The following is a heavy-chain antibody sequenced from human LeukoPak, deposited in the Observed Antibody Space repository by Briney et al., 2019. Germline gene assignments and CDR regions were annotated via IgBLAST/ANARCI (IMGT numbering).Heavy chain of an antibody. CDR3: ARLGGAILTGFDC. D-gene: IGHD3-9*01. J-gene: IGHJ5*01. V-gene: IGHV4-59*08. CDR2: IYYSGST. Sequence: SETLSLTCSVSGGSISGYYWSWIRQPPGKGLEWIGYIYYSGSTNYNPSLKSRVTISVDKSKNQFSLKLSSVTAADTAVYYCARLGGAILTGFDCWGQGTLVTVSS. CDR1: GGSISGYY.